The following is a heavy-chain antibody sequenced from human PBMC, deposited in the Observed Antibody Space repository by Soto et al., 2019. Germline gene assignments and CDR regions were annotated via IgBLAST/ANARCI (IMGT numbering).Heavy chain of an antibody. V-gene: IGHV4-39*01. CDR1: GDSIRSRSDY. D-gene: IGHD2-21*02. CDR3: ARQRTSVVTQAYFDV. Sequence: SETLSLPCAVSGDSIRSRSDYWSWIRHPPGKGLEWIGSIYYSGSTYNNPSLRSRVSMSIDTSKDQFSLKLKSVTAADTALYFCARQRTSVVTQAYFDVWGPGSLVTVSS. J-gene: IGHJ4*02. CDR2: IYYSGST.